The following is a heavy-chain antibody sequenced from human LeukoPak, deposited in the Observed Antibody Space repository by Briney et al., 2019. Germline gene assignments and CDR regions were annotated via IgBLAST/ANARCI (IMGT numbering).Heavy chain of an antibody. J-gene: IGHJ1*01. CDR3: ARDSPYGDHAEYFQH. V-gene: IGHV3-53*01. Sequence: PGGSLRLSCAASGFTFSDYYMSWVRQAPGKGLEWVSVIYSGGSTYYADSVKGRFTISRDNSKNTLYLQMNSLRAEDTAVYYCARDSPYGDHAEYFQHWGQGTLVTVSS. D-gene: IGHD4-17*01. CDR2: IYSGGST. CDR1: GFTFSDYY.